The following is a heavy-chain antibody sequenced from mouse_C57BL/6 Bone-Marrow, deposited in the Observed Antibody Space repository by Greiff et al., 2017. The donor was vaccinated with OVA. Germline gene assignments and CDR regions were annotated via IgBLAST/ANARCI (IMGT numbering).Heavy chain of an antibody. V-gene: IGHV1-55*01. CDR2: IYPGSGST. CDR3: AGEPVAY. CDR1: GYTFTSYW. Sequence: QVQLQQPGAELVKPGASVKMSCKASGYTFTSYWITWVKQRPGQGLEWIGDIYPGSGSTNYNEKFKSKATLTVETSSSTAYMQLSSLTSEDSAVYYCAGEPVAYWGQGTLVTVSA. J-gene: IGHJ3*01.